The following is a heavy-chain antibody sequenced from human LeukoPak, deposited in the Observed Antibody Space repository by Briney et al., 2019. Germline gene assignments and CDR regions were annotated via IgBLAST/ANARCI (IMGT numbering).Heavy chain of an antibody. D-gene: IGHD1-20*01. J-gene: IGHJ3*02. CDR1: GASFNSDDQY. V-gene: IGHV4-30-4*08. CDR3: ARHPPNWNDIDAFDI. Sequence: SETLSLTCTVSGASFNSDDQYWNWIRQSPGKGLEWIGSIHPSGMLYNNPSLESRVTMSRDTSKNKFSLKLSSVTAADTAVYYCARHPPNWNDIDAFDIWGQGTMVTVSS. CDR2: IHPSGML.